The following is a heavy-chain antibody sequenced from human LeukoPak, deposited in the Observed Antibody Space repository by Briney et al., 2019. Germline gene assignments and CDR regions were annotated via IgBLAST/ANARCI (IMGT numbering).Heavy chain of an antibody. D-gene: IGHD6-13*01. CDR1: GGSISSPNW. CDR2: VYHSGST. J-gene: IGHJ3*02. CDR3: ARDLLDPTAGFDI. Sequence: SETLSLTCAVSGGSISSPNWWSWVRQAPGKGLQWFGEVYHSGSTNYSPSLKSRVTISIDKSKNQLSLTLSSVTAADTAVYYCARDLLDPTAGFDIWGQGTMVTVSS. V-gene: IGHV4-4*02.